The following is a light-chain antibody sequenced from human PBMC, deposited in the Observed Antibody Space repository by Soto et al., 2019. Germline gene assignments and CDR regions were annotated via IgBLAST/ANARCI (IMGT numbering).Light chain of an antibody. Sequence: DIQMTQSPSSLSASVGDRVTITCRAXXSISSYLNWYQQKPGKAPKLLIYAASSLQSGVPSRFSGSGSGTDFTLTISSLQPEDFATYYCQQSYSTPLTFGGGTKVEIK. CDR1: XSISSY. CDR3: QQSYSTPLT. CDR2: AAS. V-gene: IGKV1-39*01. J-gene: IGKJ4*01.